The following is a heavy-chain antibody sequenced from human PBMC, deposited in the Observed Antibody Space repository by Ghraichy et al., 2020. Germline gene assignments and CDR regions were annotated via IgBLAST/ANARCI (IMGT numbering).Heavy chain of an antibody. CDR2: TYYRSKWYN. CDR3: ARGIRLGIAAADPFYYYYYYMDV. CDR1: GDSVSSNSAA. J-gene: IGHJ6*03. Sequence: SQTLSLTCAISGDSVSSNSAAWNWIRQSPSRGLEWLGRTYYRSKWYNDYAVSVKSRIIINPDTSKNQFSLQLNSVTPEDTAVYYCARGIRLGIAAADPFYYYYYYMDVWGKGTTVTVSS. V-gene: IGHV6-1*01. D-gene: IGHD6-13*01.